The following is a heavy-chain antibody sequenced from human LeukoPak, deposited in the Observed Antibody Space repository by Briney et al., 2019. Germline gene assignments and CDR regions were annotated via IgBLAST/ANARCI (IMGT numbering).Heavy chain of an antibody. V-gene: IGHV1-18*01. J-gene: IGHJ4*02. D-gene: IGHD6-13*01. Sequence: ASVKVSCKASGYTFTSYGISWVRQAPGQGLEWMGWISAYNGNTNYAQKLQAKVTMTTHTSPSTAYMELTSLRSAHTAVYYCARGQQQLAFDYWGQGTLVTVSS. CDR1: GYTFTSYG. CDR3: ARGQQQLAFDY. CDR2: ISAYNGNT.